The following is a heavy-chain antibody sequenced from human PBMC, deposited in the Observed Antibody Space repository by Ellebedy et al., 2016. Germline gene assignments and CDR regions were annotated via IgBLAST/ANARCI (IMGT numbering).Heavy chain of an antibody. D-gene: IGHD6-19*01. Sequence: SETLSLTXTVSGVSLNSGGYYWTWIRQHPAMGLEWIGNIYYTGTTFYNPSLQTRIALSVDTSQNQFSLSLTSVTAADTAVYYCARGQAVAGNLDSWGQGTLVTVSS. CDR3: ARGQAVAGNLDS. CDR1: GVSLNSGGYY. V-gene: IGHV4-31*03. J-gene: IGHJ4*02. CDR2: IYYTGTT.